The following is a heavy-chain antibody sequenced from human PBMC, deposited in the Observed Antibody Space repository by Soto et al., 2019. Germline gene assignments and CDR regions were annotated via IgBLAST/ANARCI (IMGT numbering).Heavy chain of an antibody. Sequence: EVQLVESGGGLVQPGGSLRLSCAASGFTFSSYEMNWVRQAPGKGLEWVSYISSSGSTIYYADSVKGRFTISRDNAKNSLYRQMNSLRAEDTAVYYCARESIAARPDYWGQGTLVTVSS. CDR2: ISSSGSTI. V-gene: IGHV3-48*03. CDR3: ARESIAARPDY. D-gene: IGHD6-6*01. CDR1: GFTFSSYE. J-gene: IGHJ4*02.